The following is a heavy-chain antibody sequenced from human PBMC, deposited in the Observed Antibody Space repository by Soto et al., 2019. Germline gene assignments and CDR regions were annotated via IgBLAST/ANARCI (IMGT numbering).Heavy chain of an antibody. CDR3: AREISSSDYYYGMDV. V-gene: IGHV3-33*01. Sequence: QVQLVESGGGVVQPGRSLRLSCAASGFTFSSYGMHWVRQAPGKGLEWVAVIWYDGSNKYYADSVKGRFTISRDNSKNTLYLQMNSLRAEDTAVYYCAREISSSDYYYGMDVWGQGTTVTVSS. CDR2: IWYDGSNK. D-gene: IGHD6-6*01. CDR1: GFTFSSYG. J-gene: IGHJ6*02.